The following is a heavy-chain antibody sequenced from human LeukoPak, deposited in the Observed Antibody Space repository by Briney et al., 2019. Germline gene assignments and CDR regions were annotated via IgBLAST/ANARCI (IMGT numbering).Heavy chain of an antibody. CDR2: INHSGST. Sequence: SESLSLTCAVYGGSFSGYYWSWIRQPPGKGLEWIGEINHSGSTNYNPSLKSRVTISVDTSKNQFSLKLSSVTAADTAVYYCARGYCSSTSCPLEYRGQGTLVTVSS. J-gene: IGHJ4*02. CDR3: ARGYCSSTSCPLEY. CDR1: GGSFSGYY. V-gene: IGHV4-34*01. D-gene: IGHD2-2*01.